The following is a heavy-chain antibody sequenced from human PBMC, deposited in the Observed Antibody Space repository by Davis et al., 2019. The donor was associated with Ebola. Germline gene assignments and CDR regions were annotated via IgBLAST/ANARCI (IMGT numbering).Heavy chain of an antibody. D-gene: IGHD3-10*01. Sequence: GGSLRLSCAASGFTFSSYVMNWVRQVPGKGLEWVAVISYDGSNKYYADSVKGRFTISRDNSKNTLYLQMNSLRAEDTAVYYCAKDTLFITMVRGVITTNYGMDVWGKGTTVTVSS. CDR3: AKDTLFITMVRGVITTNYGMDV. CDR1: GFTFSSYV. CDR2: ISYDGSNK. V-gene: IGHV3-30-3*01. J-gene: IGHJ6*04.